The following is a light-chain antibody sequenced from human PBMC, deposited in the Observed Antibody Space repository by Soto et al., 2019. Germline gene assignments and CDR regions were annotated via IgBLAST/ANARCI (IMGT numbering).Light chain of an antibody. CDR2: SSN. CDR1: SSNIGSNS. Sequence: QSVLTQPPSASGTPGQRVTVSCSGSSSNIGSNSVNWYQQLPGTAPKLLIYSSNQRPSGVPDRFSGSRSGTSASLTISGLQTGDEGDYYCSSYSSTNTLYVFGTGTKVTVL. CDR3: SSYSSTNTLYV. J-gene: IGLJ1*01. V-gene: IGLV1-44*01.